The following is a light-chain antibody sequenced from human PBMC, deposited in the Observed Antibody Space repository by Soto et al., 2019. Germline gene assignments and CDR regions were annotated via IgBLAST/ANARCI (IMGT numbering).Light chain of an antibody. Sequence: QSALTQPPSASGSAGQSVTISCTGASSDVGAYKYVSWYQQYPGKAPKLMIYEVTKLPSGVPDRFSGSKSGNTASLTVSGLQAEDEPDYYCTSYVGNDIWVFGGGTKLTVL. CDR3: TSYVGNDIWV. CDR1: SSDVGAYKY. V-gene: IGLV2-8*01. J-gene: IGLJ3*02. CDR2: EVT.